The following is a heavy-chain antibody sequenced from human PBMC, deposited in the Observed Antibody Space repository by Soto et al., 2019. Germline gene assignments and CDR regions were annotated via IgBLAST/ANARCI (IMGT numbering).Heavy chain of an antibody. Sequence: QVQLVQSGAEVKRSGASVKVSCKASGYTFTNYYMHWVRQAPGQGLEWMGIINPSGGSTRFAQKVQGRLTLTRDTSTSTVYMELSSLRSDDTAVYYCARDRCDTTSCYECDYWGQGTLVTVSS. CDR1: GYTFTNYY. D-gene: IGHD2-2*01. V-gene: IGHV1-46*01. CDR3: ARDRCDTTSCYECDY. J-gene: IGHJ4*02. CDR2: INPSGGST.